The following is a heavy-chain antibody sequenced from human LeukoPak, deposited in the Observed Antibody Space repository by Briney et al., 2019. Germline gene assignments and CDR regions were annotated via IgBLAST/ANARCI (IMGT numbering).Heavy chain of an antibody. CDR1: GGSFSGYY. J-gene: IGHJ4*02. D-gene: IGHD3-10*01. CDR2: INHSGST. V-gene: IGHV4-34*01. Sequence: SETLSLTCAVYGGSFSGYYWSWIRQPPGKGLEWIGEINHSGSTNYNPSLKSRVTISVDTSKNQFSLKLSSVTAADTAVYYCARGFYGSGTSPYFDYWGQETLVTVSS. CDR3: ARGFYGSGTSPYFDY.